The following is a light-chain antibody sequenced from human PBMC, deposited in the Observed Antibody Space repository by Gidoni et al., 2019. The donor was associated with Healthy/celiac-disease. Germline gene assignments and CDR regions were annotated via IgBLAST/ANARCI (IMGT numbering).Light chain of an antibody. CDR1: QGVSRY. CDR2: DAT. V-gene: IGKV3-11*01. Sequence: ATLSCSCGERANHSCTAKQGVSRYLARYQQKPGQAPRLLIYDATNSATGIPARFSGSGFGTDFTLTISSLEPEDFAVYYCQQRRNWPAWTFGQGTKVEIK. J-gene: IGKJ1*01. CDR3: QQRRNWPAWT.